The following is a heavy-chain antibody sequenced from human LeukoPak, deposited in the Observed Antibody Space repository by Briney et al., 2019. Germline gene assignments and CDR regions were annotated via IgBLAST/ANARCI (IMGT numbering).Heavy chain of an antibody. CDR1: GFTFSSYS. J-gene: IGHJ5*02. V-gene: IGHV3-21*01. Sequence: GGSLILSCAASGFTFSSYSMNWVRQAPGKGLEWVSSISSSSSYIYYADSVKGRFTISRDNAKNSLYLQMNSLRAEDTAVYYCARVAVAGPGWFDPWGQGTLVTVSS. CDR2: ISSSSSYI. CDR3: ARVAVAGPGWFDP. D-gene: IGHD6-19*01.